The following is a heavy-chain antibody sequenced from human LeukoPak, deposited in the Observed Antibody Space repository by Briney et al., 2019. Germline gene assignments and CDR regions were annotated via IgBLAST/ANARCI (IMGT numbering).Heavy chain of an antibody. CDR3: ARAVSKYGSGSYRAEGGDY. Sequence: SETLSLTCAVYGGSFSGYYWSWIRQPPGKGLEGLGELHHSGSTNYNPSLKSRVTISVDTSKKQTSLKLRSVTAADTAVYYCARAVSKYGSGSYRAEGGDYWGQGTLVTVSS. CDR1: GGSFSGYY. D-gene: IGHD3-10*01. CDR2: LHHSGST. V-gene: IGHV4-34*01. J-gene: IGHJ4*02.